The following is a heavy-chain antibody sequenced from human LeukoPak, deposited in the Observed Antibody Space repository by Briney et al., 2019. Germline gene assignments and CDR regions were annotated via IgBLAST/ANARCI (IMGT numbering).Heavy chain of an antibody. D-gene: IGHD3-3*01. CDR1: GGSISSSSAY. J-gene: IGHJ5*02. CDR2: IYYSKNT. V-gene: IGHV4-39*07. Sequence: PSETLSLTCTVSGGSISSSSAYWGWIRQPPGKGLEWIGSIYYSKNTYYNPSLKSRVTISADTSKNQFSLKLSSVTAADTAVYYCARETYYDFWSGYRGSPKKGWFDPRGQGTLVTVSS. CDR3: ARETYYDFWSGYRGSPKKGWFDP.